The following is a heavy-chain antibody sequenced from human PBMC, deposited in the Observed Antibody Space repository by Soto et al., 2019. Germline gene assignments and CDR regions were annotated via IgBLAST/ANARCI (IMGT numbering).Heavy chain of an antibody. D-gene: IGHD1-26*01. CDR1: DGSSGSGTNY. Sequence: SETLSLTCTVSDGSSGSGTNYWSWIRQPPGKGLEWIGHIYYDGSSYYNPSLKSRAHISVDTSKNQFSLKLYSVTAADTAVYYCARDLSGTYSFDYWGQGTLVTVS. CDR3: ARDLSGTYSFDY. CDR2: IYYDGSS. V-gene: IGHV4-30-4*01. J-gene: IGHJ4*02.